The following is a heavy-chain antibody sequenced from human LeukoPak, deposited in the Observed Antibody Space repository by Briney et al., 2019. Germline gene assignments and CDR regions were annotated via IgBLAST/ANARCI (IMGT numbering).Heavy chain of an antibody. CDR2: INPNSGGT. V-gene: IGHV1-2*02. CDR3: ARDKVDYYDSSGYYLDY. J-gene: IGHJ4*02. CDR1: GYTFTGYY. Sequence: GPVKVSCKASGYTFTGYYMHWVRQAPGQGLEWMGWINPNSGGTNYAQKFQGRVTMTRDTSISTAYMELSRLRSDDTAVYYCARDKVDYYDSSGYYLDYWGQGTLVTVSS. D-gene: IGHD3-22*01.